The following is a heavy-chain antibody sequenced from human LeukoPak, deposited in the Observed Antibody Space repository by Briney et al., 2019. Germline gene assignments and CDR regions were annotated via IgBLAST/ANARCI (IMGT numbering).Heavy chain of an antibody. Sequence: GGSLRLSCAASGFTFSSYGMHWVRQAPGKGLKWVAVISYDGSNKYYADSVKGRFTISRDNSKNTLYLQMNSLRAEDTAVYYCAKARGATTASAFDIWGQGTMVTVSS. D-gene: IGHD3-10*01. CDR3: AKARGATTASAFDI. CDR2: ISYDGSNK. CDR1: GFTFSSYG. V-gene: IGHV3-30*18. J-gene: IGHJ3*02.